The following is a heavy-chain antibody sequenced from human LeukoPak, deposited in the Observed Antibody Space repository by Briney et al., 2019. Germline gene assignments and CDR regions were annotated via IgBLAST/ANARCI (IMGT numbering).Heavy chain of an antibody. V-gene: IGHV3-11*01. CDR3: ARDGGSSYGFLSY. J-gene: IGHJ4*02. CDR1: GFTFSDYY. CDR2: ISGSGSAT. Sequence: GGSLRLSCAASGFTFSDYYMSWIRQAPGKGLEWVSYISGSGSATYNADSVKGRFTISRGNAKNSLYLQMNSLRADDTAVYYCARDGGSSYGFLSYWGQGTLVTVSS. D-gene: IGHD5-18*01.